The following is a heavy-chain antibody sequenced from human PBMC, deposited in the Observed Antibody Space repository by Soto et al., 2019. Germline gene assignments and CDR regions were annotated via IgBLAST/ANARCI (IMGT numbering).Heavy chain of an antibody. J-gene: IGHJ4*02. D-gene: IGHD3-16*02. CDR1: GVVLGSDAYY. CDR3: ARYRFSGKRRSTFDY. V-gene: IGHV4-31*03. Sequence: TLCLTCTVSGVVLGSDAYYWSWIRQHPGKGLEWIGNIYHTGNTYYNPSLKSRVVISLDASQNQFFLRLSSVTAADTAVYYCARYRFSGKRRSTFDYSGQAPLVTLSS. CDR2: IYHTGNT.